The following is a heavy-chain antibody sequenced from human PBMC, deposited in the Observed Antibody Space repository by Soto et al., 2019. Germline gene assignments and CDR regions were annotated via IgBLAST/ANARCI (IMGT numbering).Heavy chain of an antibody. V-gene: IGHV3-48*02. CDR3: AVFEASGPLDI. CDR2: ISSSSKTI. D-gene: IGHD3-10*01. Sequence: VQLVESGGGLVQPGGSLRLSCAASGFTFNTYNMNWVRQAPGKGLEWVSFISSSSKTIYYADPVKGRFTISRDNAKNSLYLQINSLTDEDTAVYYCAVFEASGPLDIWGQGTTVTVS. CDR1: GFTFNTYN. J-gene: IGHJ6*02.